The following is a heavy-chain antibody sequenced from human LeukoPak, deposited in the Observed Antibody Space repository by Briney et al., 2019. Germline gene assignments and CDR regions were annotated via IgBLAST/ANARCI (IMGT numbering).Heavy chain of an antibody. J-gene: IGHJ5*02. Sequence: GASVKVSCKASGYTFTSYGISWVRQAPGQGLEWMGWISAYNGNTNYAQKLQGRVTMTTDTSTSTAYMELSSLRSEDTAVYYCARRRLIDNWFDPWGQGTLVTVSS. V-gene: IGHV1-18*01. CDR1: GYTFTSYG. CDR3: ARRRLIDNWFDP. CDR2: ISAYNGNT. D-gene: IGHD2/OR15-2a*01.